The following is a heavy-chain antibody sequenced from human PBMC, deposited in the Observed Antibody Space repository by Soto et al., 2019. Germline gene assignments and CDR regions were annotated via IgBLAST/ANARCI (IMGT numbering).Heavy chain of an antibody. Sequence: SETLSLTCAVSGGSISSGGYSWSWIRQPPGKGLEWIGYIYHSGSTYYNPSLKSRVTISVDRSKNQFSLKLSSVTAADTAVYYFARSQLPFGWFDSWGQGTLVTVSS. CDR2: IYHSGST. J-gene: IGHJ5*01. CDR1: GGSISSGGYS. V-gene: IGHV4-30-2*01. CDR3: ARSQLPFGWFDS. D-gene: IGHD2-2*01.